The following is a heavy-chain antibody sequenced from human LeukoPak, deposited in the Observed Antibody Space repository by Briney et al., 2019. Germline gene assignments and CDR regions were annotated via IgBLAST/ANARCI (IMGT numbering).Heavy chain of an antibody. V-gene: IGHV3-21*01. Sequence: GGSLRLSCAASGFTVSGDYMSWVRQAPGKGLEWVSSISRSSAYIYYADSVKGRFTISRDNAKNSLYLQMNSLRAEDTAVYYCASFPPYMVRTDAFDIWGQGTMVTVSS. D-gene: IGHD3-10*01. J-gene: IGHJ3*02. CDR1: GFTVSGDY. CDR3: ASFPPYMVRTDAFDI. CDR2: ISRSSAYI.